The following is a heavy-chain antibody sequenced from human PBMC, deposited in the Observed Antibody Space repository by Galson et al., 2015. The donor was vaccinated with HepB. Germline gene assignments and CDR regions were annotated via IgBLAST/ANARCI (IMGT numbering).Heavy chain of an antibody. D-gene: IGHD6-6*01. Sequence: SVKVSCKASGYIFTNYGITWVRQAPGQGLEWMGWISAYNGNTDYAQNLQGRVTMTTDTSTTTAYMELRSLRFDDAAAYYCARARYSTSPPDYWGQGTLVTVPS. J-gene: IGHJ4*02. V-gene: IGHV1-18*01. CDR1: GYIFTNYG. CDR3: ARARYSTSPPDY. CDR2: ISAYNGNT.